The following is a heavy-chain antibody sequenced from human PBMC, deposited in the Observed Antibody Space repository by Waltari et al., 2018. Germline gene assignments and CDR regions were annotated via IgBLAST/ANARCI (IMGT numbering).Heavy chain of an antibody. CDR1: GSSFTDYH. CDR2: INPKNGDT. J-gene: IGHJ4*02. CDR3: ARDPGPIVGAPDY. Sequence: QVQLVQSGTEVKKPGASVKVSCQASGSSFTDYHLHWVRQTPGQGLEWLGWINPKNGDTGYAKNFLCRVTMTRDTSINTVYMDLSGLRSDDTAVFYCARDPGPIVGAPDYWGQGTLVTVSS. V-gene: IGHV1-2*02. D-gene: IGHD1-26*01.